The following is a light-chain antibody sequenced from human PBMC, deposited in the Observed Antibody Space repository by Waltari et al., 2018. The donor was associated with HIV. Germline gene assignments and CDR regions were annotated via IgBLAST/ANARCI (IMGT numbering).Light chain of an antibody. CDR3: RQHNSYPLT. CDR1: QSISSW. Sequence: DIQMTQSPSTLSASVGDRVTITCRASQSISSWLPWYQQKPGKAPKLLIYKAASVESGVPSRFSGSGSGTEFTLTISSLQADDFATYYCRQHNSYPLTFGGGTKVEIK. J-gene: IGKJ4*01. V-gene: IGKV1-5*03. CDR2: KAA.